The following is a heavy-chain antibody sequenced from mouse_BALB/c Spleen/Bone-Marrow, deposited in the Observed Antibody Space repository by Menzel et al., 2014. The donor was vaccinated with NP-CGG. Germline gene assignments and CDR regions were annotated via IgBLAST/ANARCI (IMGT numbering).Heavy chain of an antibody. CDR2: IDPANGNT. Sequence: VQLQQSGAELVKPGASVKLSCTASGFNIKDTYMHWVKRGPEQGLEWIGRIDPANGNTKYDPKFQGKATITADTSSNTAYLQLSSLTSEDTAVYYCASYYYGSSSFAYWGQGTLVTVSA. V-gene: IGHV14-3*02. D-gene: IGHD1-1*01. CDR3: ASYYYGSSSFAY. CDR1: GFNIKDTY. J-gene: IGHJ3*01.